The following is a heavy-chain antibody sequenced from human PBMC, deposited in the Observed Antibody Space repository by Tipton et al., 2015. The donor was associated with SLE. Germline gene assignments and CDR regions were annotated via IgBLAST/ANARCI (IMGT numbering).Heavy chain of an antibody. J-gene: IGHJ5*02. CDR2: INHSGST. D-gene: IGHD2-2*01. Sequence: TLSLTCAVYGGSFSGYYWSWIRQPPGKGLEWIGEINHSGSTNYNPSLKSRVTISVDTSKNQFSLKLSSVTAADTAVYYCARGRCSSTSCQKGWFDPWGQGTLVTVSS. V-gene: IGHV4-34*01. CDR3: ARGRCSSTSCQKGWFDP. CDR1: GGSFSGYY.